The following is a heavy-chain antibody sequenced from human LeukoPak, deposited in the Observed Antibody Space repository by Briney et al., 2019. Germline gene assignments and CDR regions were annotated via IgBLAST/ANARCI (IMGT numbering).Heavy chain of an antibody. CDR1: Y. Sequence: YXXXIRQPAGKXXEWIGRIYTSGSTNYNPSLKSRVTMSVDTSKNQFSLKLSSVTAADTAVYYCARDYPDYYDSSGYWSVPSYFDYWGQGTLVTVSS. V-gene: IGHV4-4*07. J-gene: IGHJ4*02. CDR3: ARDYPDYYDSSGYWSVPSYFDY. D-gene: IGHD3-22*01. CDR2: IYTSGST.